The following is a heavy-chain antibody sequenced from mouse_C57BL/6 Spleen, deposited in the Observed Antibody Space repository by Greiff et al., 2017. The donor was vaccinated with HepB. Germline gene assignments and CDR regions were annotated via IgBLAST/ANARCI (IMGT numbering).Heavy chain of an antibody. CDR2: IHPSDSDT. CDR3: AIEAGYDYEGEFYYFDY. J-gene: IGHJ2*01. Sequence: VQLQQPGAELVKPGASVKVSCKASGYTFTSYWMHWVKQRPGQGLEWIGRIHPSDSDTNYNQKFKGKATLTVDKSSSTAYMQLSSLTAEDSAVYYCAIEAGYDYEGEFYYFDYWGQGTTLTVSS. V-gene: IGHV1-74*01. D-gene: IGHD2-4*01. CDR1: GYTFTSYW.